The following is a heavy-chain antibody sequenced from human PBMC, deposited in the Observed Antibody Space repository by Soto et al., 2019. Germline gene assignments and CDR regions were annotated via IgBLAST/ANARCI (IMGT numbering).Heavy chain of an antibody. CDR1: GFTCSSYD. J-gene: IGHJ6*03. CDR2: IGTAGDT. CDR3: ARADPTNYYMDV. V-gene: IGHV3-13*01. Sequence: VGSLRLSCAASGFTCSSYDMHWVRQATGKGLEWVSAIGTAGDTYYPGSVKGRFTISRENAKNSLYLQMNSLRAGDTAVYYCARADPTNYYMDVWGKGTTLTVSS.